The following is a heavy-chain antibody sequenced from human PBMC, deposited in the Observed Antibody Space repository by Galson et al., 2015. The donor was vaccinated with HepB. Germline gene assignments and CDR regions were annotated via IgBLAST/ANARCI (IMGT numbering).Heavy chain of an antibody. D-gene: IGHD2-21*02. J-gene: IGHJ4*02. CDR1: GFTFSSYA. V-gene: IGHV3-30*04. CDR2: ISYDGSNK. CDR3: ARDWSGCGGDCSPKYYFDY. Sequence: SLRLSCAASGFTFSSYAMHWVRQAPGKGLEWVAVISYDGSNKYYADSVKGRFTISRDNSKNTLYLQMNSLRAEDTAVYYCARDWSGCGGDCSPKYYFDYWGQGTLVTVSS.